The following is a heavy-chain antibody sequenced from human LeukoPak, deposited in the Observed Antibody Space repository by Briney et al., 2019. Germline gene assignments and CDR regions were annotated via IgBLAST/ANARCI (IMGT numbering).Heavy chain of an antibody. D-gene: IGHD3-16*02. Sequence: GESLKISCKGSGYRFTSYWIGWVRQMPGKGLEWMGIIYPGDSDTRYSPSFQGQVTISADKSISTAYLQWSSLKASDTAMYYCARKHLRLGELSNWFDPWGQGTLVTVSS. CDR2: IYPGDSDT. V-gene: IGHV5-51*01. CDR1: GYRFTSYW. J-gene: IGHJ5*02. CDR3: ARKHLRLGELSNWFDP.